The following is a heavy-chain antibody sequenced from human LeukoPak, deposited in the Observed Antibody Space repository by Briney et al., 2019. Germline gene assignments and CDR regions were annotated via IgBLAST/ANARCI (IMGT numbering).Heavy chain of an antibody. CDR1: GYTFTGYY. CDR3: ARVLEYDFWSGYYRPYYYYMDV. J-gene: IGHJ6*03. CDR2: INPNSGGT. V-gene: IGHV1-2*02. Sequence: GASVKVSCKASGYTFTGYYMHWVRQAPGQGLEWMGWINPNSGGTNYAQKFQGRVTLTRDTSISTAYMELSRLRSDDTAVYYCARVLEYDFWSGYYRPYYYYMDVWGKGTTVTISS. D-gene: IGHD3-3*01.